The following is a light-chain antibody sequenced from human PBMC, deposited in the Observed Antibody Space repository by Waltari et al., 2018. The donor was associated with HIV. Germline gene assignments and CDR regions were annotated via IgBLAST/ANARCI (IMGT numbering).Light chain of an antibody. CDR3: QQYGSSPQT. CDR2: GAS. J-gene: IGKJ2*01. V-gene: IGKV3-20*01. CDR1: QTVSSSY. Sequence: EIVLTHSPAPLSLSPGDRATLSCRASQTVSSSYLAWYQQKPGQAPRLLIYGASSRATGIPDRFSGSGSGTDFTLTISRLEPEDFAVYYCQQYGSSPQTFGQGTKLEIK.